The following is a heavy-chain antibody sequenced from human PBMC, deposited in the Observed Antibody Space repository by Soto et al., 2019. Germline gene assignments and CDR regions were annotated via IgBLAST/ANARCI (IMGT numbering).Heavy chain of an antibody. Sequence: SETLSLTCAVYGGSFSGYYWSWIRQPPGKGLEWIGAINHSGSTNYNPSLKSRVTISVDTSMNQFSLKLSSVTAADTAVYYCARGQEDYYYCMDVWGQGTTVTVSS. CDR1: GGSFSGYY. J-gene: IGHJ6*02. CDR2: INHSGST. V-gene: IGHV4-34*01. CDR3: ARGQEDYYYCMDV.